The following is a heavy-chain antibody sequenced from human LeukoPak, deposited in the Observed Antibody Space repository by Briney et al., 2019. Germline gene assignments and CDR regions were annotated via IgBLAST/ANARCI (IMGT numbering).Heavy chain of an antibody. D-gene: IGHD4-17*01. Sequence: SETLSLTCTVSGGSISSYYWSWIRQPPRKGLEWIGYIYYSGSTNYNPSLKSRVTISVDTSKNQFSLKLSSVTAADTAVYYCARQRTAVTTASAFDIWGQGTMVTVSS. J-gene: IGHJ3*02. CDR2: IYYSGST. V-gene: IGHV4-59*08. CDR1: GGSISSYY. CDR3: ARQRTAVTTASAFDI.